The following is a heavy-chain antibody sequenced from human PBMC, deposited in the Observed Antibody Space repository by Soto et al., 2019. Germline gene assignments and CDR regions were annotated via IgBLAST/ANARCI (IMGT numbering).Heavy chain of an antibody. Sequence: PSETLSLTCTVSGGSISSGGYYWSWIRQHPGKGLEWIGYIYYSGSTYYNPSLKSRVTISVDTSKNQFSLKLSSVTAADTAVYYCARYMTTVTNWFDPWGQGTLVTVSS. J-gene: IGHJ5*02. V-gene: IGHV4-31*03. CDR2: IYYSGST. CDR1: GGSISSGGYY. CDR3: ARYMTTVTNWFDP. D-gene: IGHD4-17*01.